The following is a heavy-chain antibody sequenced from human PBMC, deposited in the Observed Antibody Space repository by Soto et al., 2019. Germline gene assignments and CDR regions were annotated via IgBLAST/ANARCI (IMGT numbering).Heavy chain of an antibody. D-gene: IGHD6-13*01. CDR3: ARDERYEYSSSWYLVY. CDR1: GYGFNTYW. Sequence: LRESLKISCEGSGYGFNTYWIAWVRQMPGKGLEWMGHIYPENSDTRYGPSFQGQVIISADKSTNTAFLQWSSLTAADTAVYYCARDERYEYSSSWYLVYWGQGTLVTVSS. CDR2: IYPENSDT. V-gene: IGHV5-51*01. J-gene: IGHJ4*02.